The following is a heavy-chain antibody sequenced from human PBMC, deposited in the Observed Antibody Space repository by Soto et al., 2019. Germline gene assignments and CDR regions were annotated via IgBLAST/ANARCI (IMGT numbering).Heavy chain of an antibody. D-gene: IGHD3-3*01. CDR2: IIPIFGTA. V-gene: IGHV1-69*13. CDR3: AFGDGYNQAFDY. Sequence: GASVKVSCKGSGGTFSSYAISWVRQAPGQGLEWMGGIIPIFGTANYAQKFQGRVTITADESTSTAYMELSSLRSEDTAVYYCAFGDGYNQAFDYWGQGTLVTVSS. J-gene: IGHJ4*02. CDR1: GGTFSSYA.